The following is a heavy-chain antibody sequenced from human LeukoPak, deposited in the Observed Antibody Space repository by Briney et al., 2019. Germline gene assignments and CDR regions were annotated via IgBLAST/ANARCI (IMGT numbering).Heavy chain of an antibody. CDR3: ARASDPFWSGYSDY. Sequence: KPSETLSLTCTVSGGSISSYYWSWIRQPPGKGLEWIGYIYYSGSTYYNPSLKSRVTISVDTSKNQFSLKLSSVTAADTAVYYCARASDPFWSGYSDYWGQGTLVTVSS. J-gene: IGHJ4*02. V-gene: IGHV4-30-4*08. CDR1: GGSISSYY. CDR2: IYYSGST. D-gene: IGHD3-3*01.